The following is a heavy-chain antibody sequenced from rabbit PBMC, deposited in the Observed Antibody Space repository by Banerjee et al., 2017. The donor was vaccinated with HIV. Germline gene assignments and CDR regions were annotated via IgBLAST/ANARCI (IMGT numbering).Heavy chain of an antibody. CDR3: ARDMFSGYGPFNL. Sequence: QLEETEGGLVQPGGSLTLSCKASGFDFTTYYMSWVRQAPGKGLEWIGIIYPFSATTDYASWVNGRFTISSDNAQNTMDLQMDSLTAADTATYFCARDMFSGYGPFNLWGPGTLVTVS. V-gene: IGHV1S7*01. CDR2: IYPFSATT. CDR1: GFDFTTYY. D-gene: IGHD6-1*01. J-gene: IGHJ4*01.